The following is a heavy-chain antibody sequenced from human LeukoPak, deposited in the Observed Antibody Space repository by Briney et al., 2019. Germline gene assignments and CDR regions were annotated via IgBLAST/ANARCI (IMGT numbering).Heavy chain of an antibody. J-gene: IGHJ4*02. Sequence: GGSLRLSCAASGLTFSSYAMSWVRQAPGKGLEWVSAISGSGGSTYYADSVKGRFTISRDTSKNRVYLQMNSLRAEDTAVYYCARAVSIDYAAYWGQGTLVAVSS. CDR2: ISGSGGST. D-gene: IGHD4-17*01. V-gene: IGHV3-23*01. CDR3: ARAVSIDYAAY. CDR1: GLTFSSYA.